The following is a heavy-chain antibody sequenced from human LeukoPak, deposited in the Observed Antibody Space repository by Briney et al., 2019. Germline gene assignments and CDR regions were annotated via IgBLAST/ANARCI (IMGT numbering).Heavy chain of an antibody. Sequence: ASVKVSCKASGYTFTSYDINWVRQATGQGLEWMGWMNPNSGNTAYAQKFQGRVTMTRNTSISTAYMELSSLRSEDTAVYYCARGIRSRRLRYFDWLLYYFDYWGQGTLVTVSS. D-gene: IGHD3-9*01. V-gene: IGHV1-8*01. J-gene: IGHJ4*02. CDR3: ARGIRSRRLRYFDWLLYYFDY. CDR1: GYTFTSYD. CDR2: MNPNSGNT.